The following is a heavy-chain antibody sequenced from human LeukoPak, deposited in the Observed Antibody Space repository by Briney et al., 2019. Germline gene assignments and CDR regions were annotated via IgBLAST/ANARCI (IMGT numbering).Heavy chain of an antibody. D-gene: IGHD4-11*01. Sequence: GGSLRLSCAGSRFSFSSYSMNWVRQAPGKGLEWVSSISSRSTYIYYADSVKGRFTISRDNAKNSLYLQMNSLRADDTAVYYCARGAETTGFEYWGQGTLVTVSS. CDR1: RFSFSSYS. CDR3: ARGAETTGFEY. V-gene: IGHV3-21*01. CDR2: ISSRSTYI. J-gene: IGHJ4*02.